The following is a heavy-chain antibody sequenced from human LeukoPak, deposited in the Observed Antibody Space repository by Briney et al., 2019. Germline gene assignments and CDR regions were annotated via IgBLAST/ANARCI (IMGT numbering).Heavy chain of an antibody. J-gene: IGHJ6*02. D-gene: IGHD3-22*01. CDR3: AIPNSGYYSLGMDV. V-gene: IGHV1-69*13. Sequence: ASVKVSCKASGGTFSSYAISWVRQAPGQGLEWMGGIIPIFGTANYAQKFQGRVTITADESTSTAYMELSSLRSEDTAVYYCAIPNSGYYSLGMDVWGQGTTVTVSS. CDR2: IIPIFGTA. CDR1: GGTFSSYA.